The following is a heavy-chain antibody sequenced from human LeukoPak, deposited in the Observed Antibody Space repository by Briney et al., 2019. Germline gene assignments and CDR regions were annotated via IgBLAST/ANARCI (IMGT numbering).Heavy chain of an antibody. CDR2: IYLGDSDA. CDR3: ARGPTTLAFDY. Sequence: GESLKISCKGSGYSFTSYWIGWVRQMPGKGLERMGIIYLGDSDARYSPSFQGQVTISADKSISTAYLQWSSLKASDTAMYYCARGPTTLAFDYWGQGTLVTVSP. D-gene: IGHD3-3*02. CDR1: GYSFTSYW. V-gene: IGHV5-51*01. J-gene: IGHJ4*02.